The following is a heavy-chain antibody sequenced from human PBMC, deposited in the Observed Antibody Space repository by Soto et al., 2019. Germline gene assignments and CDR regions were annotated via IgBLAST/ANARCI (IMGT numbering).Heavy chain of an antibody. CDR2: IYYSGST. CDR3: ASDQYYYDSSGYSRVFDY. Sequence: SETLSLTCTVSGGSISSGGYYWSWIRQHPGKGLEWIGYIYYSGSTYYNPSLKSRVTISVDTSKNQFSLKLSSVTAADTAVYYCASDQYYYDSSGYSRVFDYWGQGTLVTVSS. D-gene: IGHD3-22*01. J-gene: IGHJ4*02. CDR1: GGSISSGGYY. V-gene: IGHV4-31*03.